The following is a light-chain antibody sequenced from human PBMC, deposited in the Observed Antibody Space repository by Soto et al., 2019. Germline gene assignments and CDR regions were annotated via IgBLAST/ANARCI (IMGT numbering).Light chain of an antibody. Sequence: QSVLTQPASVSGSPGQSITISCTGASTDVDGYDYVSWYQQHPGQAPKLMIYDVNNRPSGVSYRFSGSKSGDTASLTISGLLAVDDADYYCSSYTSSTPFYVFGTGTKVTVL. V-gene: IGLV2-14*03. CDR1: STDVDGYDY. CDR3: SSYTSSTPFYV. J-gene: IGLJ1*01. CDR2: DVN.